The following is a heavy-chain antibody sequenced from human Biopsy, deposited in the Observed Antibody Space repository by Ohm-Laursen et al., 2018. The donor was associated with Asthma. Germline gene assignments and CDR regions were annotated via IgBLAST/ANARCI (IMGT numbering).Heavy chain of an antibody. CDR2: INPNSGAT. Sequence: ASVKVSCKASGYPFIGYHIHWMRQAPGQGLEWMGRINPNSGATNYAQKFQGRVTMTRDTSISTAYMEVSRLRSDDTAVYYCAKDILPHGSGSLLWGYYYGLDVWGQGTTVTVSS. V-gene: IGHV1-2*06. CDR1: GYPFIGYH. CDR3: AKDILPHGSGSLLWGYYYGLDV. J-gene: IGHJ6*02. D-gene: IGHD3-10*01.